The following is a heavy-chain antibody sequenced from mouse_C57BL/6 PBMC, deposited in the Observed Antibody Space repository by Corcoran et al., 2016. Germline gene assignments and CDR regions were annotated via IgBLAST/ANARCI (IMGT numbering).Heavy chain of an antibody. Sequence: EVQLQQSGPELVKPGASVKISCTASGYTFTDYYMSWVKQSHGKSLEWIGDINPNNGGTSYNQKFKGKATLTVDKSSSTAYMELRSLTSEDSTVYYCARQAYYSNYWYFDVWGTGTTVTVSS. CDR3: ARQAYYSNYWYFDV. V-gene: IGHV1-26*01. CDR2: INPNNGGT. D-gene: IGHD2-5*01. CDR1: GYTFTDYY. J-gene: IGHJ1*03.